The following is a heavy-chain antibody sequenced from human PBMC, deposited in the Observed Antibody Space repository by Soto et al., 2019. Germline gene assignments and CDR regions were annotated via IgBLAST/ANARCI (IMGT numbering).Heavy chain of an antibody. D-gene: IGHD1-7*01. CDR2: INAGNGNT. CDR3: ASGVGNSAPDY. J-gene: IGHJ4*02. Sequence: QVQLVQSGAEEKQPGASVKVSCKASGYTFTSYAMHWVRQAPGQRLEWMGWINAGNGNTKYYQKFQGRVTITRDTSASTAHKQQSSLRSEDTAVHYCASGVGNSAPDYWGQGTLVTVSS. V-gene: IGHV1-3*05. CDR1: GYTFTSYA.